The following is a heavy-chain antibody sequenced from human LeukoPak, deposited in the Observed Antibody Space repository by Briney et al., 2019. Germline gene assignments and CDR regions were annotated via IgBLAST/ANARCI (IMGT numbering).Heavy chain of an antibody. J-gene: IGHJ6*02. CDR1: GYTFTSDG. D-gene: IGHD3-22*01. CDR3: ARTPGMVVVKTFYCMVV. V-gene: IGHV1-18*01. CDR2: IGTYKGNT. Sequence: ASVKVSCKTSGYTFTSDGISWVRQAPGQGLEWMGRIGTYKGNTNYAQMFQGRVTMTTDTSTSTAYMELKNLRSDDTAVYYCARTPGMVVVKTFYCMVVWGQGTTVTVSS.